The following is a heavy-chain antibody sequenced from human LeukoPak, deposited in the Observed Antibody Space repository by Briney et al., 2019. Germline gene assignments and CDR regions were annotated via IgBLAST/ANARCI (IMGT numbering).Heavy chain of an antibody. CDR2: IIPIFGTA. Sequence: GASVKVSCKASGGTFSSYAISWVRQAPGQGLEWMGGIIPIFGTANYAQKLQGRVTITADKSTSTAYMELSSLRSEDTAVYYCARDLSRLRLGELSSWGQGTLVTVSS. J-gene: IGHJ5*02. V-gene: IGHV1-69*06. CDR1: GGTFSSYA. D-gene: IGHD3-16*02. CDR3: ARDLSRLRLGELSS.